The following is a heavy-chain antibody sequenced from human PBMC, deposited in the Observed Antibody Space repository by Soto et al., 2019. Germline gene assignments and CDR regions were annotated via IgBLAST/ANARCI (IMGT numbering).Heavy chain of an antibody. CDR1: SGSVSTSGYS. Sequence: SETLSLTCAVSSGSVSTSGYSWSWIRQPPGKALEWIGYIYNSGSTFYNPSLKSRVTISVDRSKNQFSLKLSSVTAADTAVYYCARVDFDVLTGYHAGWSDPWGQGTLVTVSS. CDR3: ARVDFDVLTGYHAGWSDP. CDR2: IYNSGST. V-gene: IGHV4-30-2*01. D-gene: IGHD3-9*01. J-gene: IGHJ5*02.